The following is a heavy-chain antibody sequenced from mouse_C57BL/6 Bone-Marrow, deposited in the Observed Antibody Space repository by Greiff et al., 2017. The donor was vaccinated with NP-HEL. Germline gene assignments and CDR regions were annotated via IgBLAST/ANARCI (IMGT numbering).Heavy chain of an antibody. V-gene: IGHV1-69*01. CDR3: AREGDYGSSYGYWYFDV. J-gene: IGHJ1*03. CDR2: IDPSDSYT. D-gene: IGHD1-1*01. CDR1: GYTFTSYW. Sequence: QVQLQQPGAELVMPGASVKLSCKASGYTFTSYWMHWVKQRPGQGLEWIGEIDPSDSYTNYNQKFKGKSTLTVDKSSSTAYMQLSSLTSEDSAVYDCAREGDYGSSYGYWYFDVWGTGTTVTVSS.